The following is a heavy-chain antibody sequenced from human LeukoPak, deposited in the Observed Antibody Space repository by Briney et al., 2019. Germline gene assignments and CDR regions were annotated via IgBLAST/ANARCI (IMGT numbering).Heavy chain of an antibody. CDR3: ARDHDYGGNEDAFDI. CDR2: VIPILGIA. D-gene: IGHD4-23*01. Sequence: SVKVSCKASGGTFSSYAISWVRQAPGQGLEWMGRVIPILGIANYAQKFQGRVTITADKSTSTAYMELSSLRSEDTAVYYCARDHDYGGNEDAFDIWGQGTMVTVSS. V-gene: IGHV1-69*04. J-gene: IGHJ3*02. CDR1: GGTFSSYA.